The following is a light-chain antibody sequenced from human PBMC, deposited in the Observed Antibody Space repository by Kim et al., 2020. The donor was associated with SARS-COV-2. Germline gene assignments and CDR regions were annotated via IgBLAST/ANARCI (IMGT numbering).Light chain of an antibody. CDR2: SNN. V-gene: IGLV1-44*01. J-gene: IGLJ1*01. CDR3: AAWDDSLNGPYYV. Sequence: ELTQPPSASGTPGQRVTISCSGSSSNIGSNTVNWYQQLPGTAPKLLIYSNNQRPSGVPDRFSGSKSGTSASLAISGLQSEDEADYYCAAWDDSLNGPYYVFGTGTKVTVL. CDR1: SSNIGSNT.